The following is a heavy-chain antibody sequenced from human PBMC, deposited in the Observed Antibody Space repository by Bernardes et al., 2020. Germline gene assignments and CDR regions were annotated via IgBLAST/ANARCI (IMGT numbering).Heavy chain of an antibody. Sequence: GVSLRLYCAASGFSFRSYAMSWVRQAPGKGLEWVTAISGSGGSTYYADSVKGRFTISRDNSKNTLYLQMNSLRAEDTAVYYCAKAGRGGVVGKNWFDPWGQGTLVTVSS. CDR2: ISGSGGST. CDR3: AKAGRGGVVGKNWFDP. CDR1: GFSFRSYA. J-gene: IGHJ5*02. D-gene: IGHD2-15*01. V-gene: IGHV3-23*01.